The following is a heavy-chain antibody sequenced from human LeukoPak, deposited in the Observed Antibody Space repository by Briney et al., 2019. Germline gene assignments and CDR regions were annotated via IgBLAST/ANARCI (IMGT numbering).Heavy chain of an antibody. J-gene: IGHJ4*02. V-gene: IGHV3-7*01. Sequence: GGSLRLSCAASGFTFSSYWMSWVRQAPGKGLEWVANIKQDGSEKYYVDSVKGRSTISRDNAKNSLYLQMNSLRAEDTAVYYCARAQPDYGSGSYYNNYWGQGTLVTVSS. D-gene: IGHD3-10*01. CDR2: IKQDGSEK. CDR3: ARAQPDYGSGSYYNNY. CDR1: GFTFSSYW.